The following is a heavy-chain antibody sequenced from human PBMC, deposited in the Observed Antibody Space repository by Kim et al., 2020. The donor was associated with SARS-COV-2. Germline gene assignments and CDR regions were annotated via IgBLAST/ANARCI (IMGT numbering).Heavy chain of an antibody. CDR3: AKAGRTYITPDAFDV. CDR1: GFSLSGYA. D-gene: IGHD1-20*01. V-gene: IGHV3-23*03. Sequence: GGSLRLSCTASGFSLSGYAMGWVRQAPGKGLEWVAGINTGGVTMYYAASVKGRFTISRDGSKNTLYLQMNSLRGEDTATYYCAKAGRTYITPDAFDVWG. J-gene: IGHJ3*01. CDR2: INTGGVTM.